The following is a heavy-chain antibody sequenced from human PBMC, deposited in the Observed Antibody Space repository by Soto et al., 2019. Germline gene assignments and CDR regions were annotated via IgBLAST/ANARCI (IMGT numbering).Heavy chain of an antibody. J-gene: IGHJ5*02. CDR3: ASVPDP. CDR2: IYPSGST. Sequence: SETLSLTCAVSGGSISSGAYYWSWIRQPPGKGLEWIGHIYPSGSTYYNPSLKSRVTISVDRSKNQFSLKLSAVTAADTAVYNCASVPDPRGQRTLVTDSS. V-gene: IGHV4-30-2*01. CDR1: GGSISSGAYY. D-gene: IGHD2-2*01.